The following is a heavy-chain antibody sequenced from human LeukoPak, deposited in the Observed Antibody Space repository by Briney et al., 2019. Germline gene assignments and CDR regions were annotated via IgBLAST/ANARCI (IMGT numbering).Heavy chain of an antibody. V-gene: IGHV3-74*01. J-gene: IGHJ4*02. D-gene: IGHD5-18*01. CDR2: INSDGSST. CDR3: ARVGYSYGQDFDY. Sequence: GGSLRLFCAASGFTFSSYWMHWVRQAPGKGLVWVSRINSDGSSTSYADSVKGRFTISRDNAKNTLYLQMNSLRAEDTAVYYCARVGYSYGQDFDYWGQGTLVTVSS. CDR1: GFTFSSYW.